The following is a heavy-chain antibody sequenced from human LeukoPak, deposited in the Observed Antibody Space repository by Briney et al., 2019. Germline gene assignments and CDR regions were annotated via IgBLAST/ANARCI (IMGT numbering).Heavy chain of an antibody. Sequence: ASVKVSCKASLYTFTGYYMHWVRQAPGQGVAWMGWINPNSGGTNYAQKFQGGVTLTRDTSISTPYMELSRPRSDDTAVYYCARVVRRDYFDYWGQGTLVTVS. CDR2: INPNSGGT. CDR3: ARVVRRDYFDY. V-gene: IGHV1-2*02. J-gene: IGHJ4*02. CDR1: LYTFTGYY.